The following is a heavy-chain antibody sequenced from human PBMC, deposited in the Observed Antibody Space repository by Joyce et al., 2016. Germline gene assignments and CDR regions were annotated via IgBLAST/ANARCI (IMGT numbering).Heavy chain of an antibody. CDR3: AHINTDSTLDH. D-gene: IGHD3-22*01. J-gene: IGHJ4*02. Sequence: QVQLVESGGGLVQPGRYLRLSCAASGFILSSYGMHWVRQAPGKGLEWVAVISYDRNKKYYGDSVKGRFTISRDNSKNTLYLQVDSLRPEDTAIYYCAHINTDSTLDHWGQGTLVTVSS. CDR2: ISYDRNKK. V-gene: IGHV3-30*03. CDR1: GFILSSYG.